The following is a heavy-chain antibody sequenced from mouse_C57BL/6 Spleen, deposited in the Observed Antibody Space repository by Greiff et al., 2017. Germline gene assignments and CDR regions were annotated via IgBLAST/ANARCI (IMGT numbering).Heavy chain of an antibody. CDR1: GFTFSDYG. V-gene: IGHV5-17*01. Sequence: DVKLVESGGGLVKPGGSLKLSCAASGFTFSDYGMHWVRQAPEKGLEWVAYISSGSSTIYYADTVKGRFTISRDNAKNTLFLQMTSLRSEDTAMYYCARPDWDVFDYWGQGTTLTVSS. CDR3: ARPDWDVFDY. D-gene: IGHD4-1*01. J-gene: IGHJ2*01. CDR2: ISSGSSTI.